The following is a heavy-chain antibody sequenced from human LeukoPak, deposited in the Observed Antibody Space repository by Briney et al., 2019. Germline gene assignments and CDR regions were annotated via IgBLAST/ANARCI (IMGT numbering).Heavy chain of an antibody. V-gene: IGHV4-34*01. J-gene: IGHJ3*02. CDR1: GGSFSGYY. D-gene: IGHD6-19*01. CDR3: ARSGWRDAFDI. CDR2: INHSGST. Sequence: SETLSLTCAVYGGSFSGYYWSWIRQPPGKGLEWIGEINHSGSTNYNPSLKSRDTISVDTSKNQFSLKLSSVTAADTAVYYCARSGWRDAFDIWGQGTMVTVSS.